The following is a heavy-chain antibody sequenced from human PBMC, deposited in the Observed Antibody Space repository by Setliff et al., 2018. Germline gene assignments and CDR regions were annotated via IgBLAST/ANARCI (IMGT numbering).Heavy chain of an antibody. CDR3: ARGGGSSSWYDAFDV. J-gene: IGHJ3*01. V-gene: IGHV1-2*02. D-gene: IGHD6-13*01. Sequence: ASVKVSCKASGYTFTGYYMHWVRQAPGQGLEWMGWINPNSGGTNYAQKFQGRVTMTRDTSISTAYMELSRLRSDDTAVYYCARGGGSSSWYDAFDVWGQGTMVTVSS. CDR1: GYTFTGYY. CDR2: INPNSGGT.